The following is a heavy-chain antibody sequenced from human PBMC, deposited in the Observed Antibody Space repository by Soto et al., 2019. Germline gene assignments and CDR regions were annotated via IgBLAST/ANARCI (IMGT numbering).Heavy chain of an antibody. V-gene: IGHV3-23*01. D-gene: IGHD3-16*02. J-gene: IGHJ4*02. CDR2: ISGSGGST. CDR1: GFTFSSYA. CDR3: AKVPGYDYVWGSYRYYYFDY. Sequence: PGGSLRLSCAASGFTFSSYAMSWVRQAPGKGLEWVSAISGSGGSTYYADSVKGRFTISRDNSKNTLYLQMNSLRAEDTAVYYCAKVPGYDYVWGSYRYYYFDYWGQGTLVTVSS.